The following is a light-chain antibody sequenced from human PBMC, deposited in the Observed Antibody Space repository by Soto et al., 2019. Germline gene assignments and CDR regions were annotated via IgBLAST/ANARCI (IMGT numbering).Light chain of an antibody. Sequence: DIQMTQSPSSLSASVGDRVTITCRASQSISSYLNWYQQKPGKAPKLLIYAASSLQSGVPSRFSGSGSGTDFTLTISSLQPEDFATYYCQQSYSTPPRESFTFGPGTKVDIK. CDR2: AAS. CDR1: QSISSY. CDR3: QQSYSTPPRESFT. V-gene: IGKV1-39*01. J-gene: IGKJ3*01.